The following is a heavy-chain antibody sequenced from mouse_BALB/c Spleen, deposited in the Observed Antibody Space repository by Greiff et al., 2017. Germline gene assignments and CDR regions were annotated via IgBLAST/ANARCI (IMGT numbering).Heavy chain of an antibody. Sequence: VQLQQSGAELVRPGVSVKISCKGSGYTFTDYAMHWVKQSHAKSLEWIGVISTYYGDASYNQKFKGKATMTVDKSSSTAYMELARLTSEDSAIYYCAIKGLTTAKSGDAMDYWGQGTSVTVSS. J-gene: IGHJ4*01. D-gene: IGHD1-2*01. CDR3: AIKGLTTAKSGDAMDY. CDR2: ISTYYGDA. V-gene: IGHV1S137*01. CDR1: GYTFTDYA.